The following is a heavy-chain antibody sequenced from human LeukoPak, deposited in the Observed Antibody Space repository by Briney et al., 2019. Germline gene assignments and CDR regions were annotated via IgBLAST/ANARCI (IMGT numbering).Heavy chain of an antibody. D-gene: IGHD6-13*01. CDR2: INHSGST. V-gene: IGHV4-34*01. J-gene: IGHJ1*01. CDR1: GGSFSGYY. Sequence: SETLSLTCAVYGGSFSGYYWSWIRQPPGKGLEWIGEINHSGSTNYNPSLKSRATISVDTSKNQFSLKLSSVTAADTAVYYCAAEYSSSWYGYFQHWGQGTLVTVSS. CDR3: AAEYSSSWYGYFQH.